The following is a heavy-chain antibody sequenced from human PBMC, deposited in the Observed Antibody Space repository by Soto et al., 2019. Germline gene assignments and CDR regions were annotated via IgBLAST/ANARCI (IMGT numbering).Heavy chain of an antibody. V-gene: IGHV4-39*01. D-gene: IGHD3-10*01. CDR2: IYYSGST. Sequence: LSLTCTVSGGSISSSSYYWGWIRQPPGKGLEWIGSIYYSGSTYYNPSLKSRVTISVDTSKNQFSLKLSSVTAADTAVYYCASYNNWFDPWGQGTLVTVSS. CDR3: ASYNNWFDP. J-gene: IGHJ5*02. CDR1: GGSISSSSYY.